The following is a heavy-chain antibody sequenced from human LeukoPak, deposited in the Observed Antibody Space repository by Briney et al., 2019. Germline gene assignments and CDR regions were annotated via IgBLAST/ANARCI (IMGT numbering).Heavy chain of an antibody. J-gene: IGHJ6*02. CDR2: ISSSGRTI. Sequence: PGGSLRLSCAASGFTFSDYYMSWIRQAPGKGLEWVSYISSSGRTIYYADSAKGRFTISRDNAKNSLYLQMNSLRAEDTAVYYCAREGGKQAVAGKRDYYGMDVWGQGTTVTVSS. D-gene: IGHD6-19*01. CDR1: GFTFSDYY. V-gene: IGHV3-11*01. CDR3: AREGGKQAVAGKRDYYGMDV.